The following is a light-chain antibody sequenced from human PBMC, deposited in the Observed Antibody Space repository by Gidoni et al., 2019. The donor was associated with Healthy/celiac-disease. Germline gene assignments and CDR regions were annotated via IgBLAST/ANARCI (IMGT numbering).Light chain of an antibody. CDR3: SSYTSSSTRV. Sequence: QSALTQPASVSGSPGQSLTISCTGTSSDVGGYNYVSWYQQHPVKAPKLMIYDVSNRPSGVSNRFSGSKSGNTASLTISGLQAEDEADYYCSSYTSSSTRVLGTGTKVTVL. J-gene: IGLJ1*01. CDR2: DVS. V-gene: IGLV2-14*01. CDR1: SSDVGGYNY.